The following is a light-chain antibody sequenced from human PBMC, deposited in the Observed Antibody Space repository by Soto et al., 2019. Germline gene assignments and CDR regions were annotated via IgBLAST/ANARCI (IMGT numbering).Light chain of an antibody. CDR3: SSYASSSSLV. J-gene: IGLJ3*02. CDR2: EVS. Sequence: QSVLTQPASVSGSLGQSITISCTGTSSDIGGYNHVSWYQEHPGKAPKLMVYEVSNRPSGISNRFSGSKSGNTASLTISGLQAEDEADYYCSSYASSSSLVFGGGTQLTVL. V-gene: IGLV2-14*01. CDR1: SSDIGGYNH.